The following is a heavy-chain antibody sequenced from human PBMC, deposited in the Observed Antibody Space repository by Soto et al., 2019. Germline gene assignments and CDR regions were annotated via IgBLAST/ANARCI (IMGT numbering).Heavy chain of an antibody. D-gene: IGHD2-2*01. CDR2: INAGNGNT. Sequence: ASVKVSCKASGFTFTSSAMQWVRQAPGQRLEWMGWINAGNGNTKYSQKFQGRVTITRDTSASTAYMELSSLRSEDTAVYYCARDVLYCSSTSCYGAGFDYWGQGTLVTVSS. V-gene: IGHV1-3*01. CDR3: ARDVLYCSSTSCYGAGFDY. CDR1: GFTFTSSA. J-gene: IGHJ4*02.